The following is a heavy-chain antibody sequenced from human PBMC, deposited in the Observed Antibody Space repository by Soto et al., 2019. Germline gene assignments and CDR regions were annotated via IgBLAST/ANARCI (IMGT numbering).Heavy chain of an antibody. J-gene: IGHJ2*01. V-gene: IGHV2-5*02. CDR2: IYWDDDK. D-gene: IGHD1-26*01. CDR3: ARGRGPDDRRGWYVDL. CDR1: GFSLTTSGVG. Sequence: QLTLKESGPTLVKPTQTLTLTCTFSGFSLTTSGVGVAWIRQTPGKALEWLTLIYWDDDKRYSPSLNRRLTITKATSKRRVVLTLTNMVPTDTATYYWARGRGPDDRRGWYVDLWGRGTLVTVPS.